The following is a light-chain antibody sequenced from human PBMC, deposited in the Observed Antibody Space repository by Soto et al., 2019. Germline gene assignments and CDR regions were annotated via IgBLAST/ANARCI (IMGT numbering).Light chain of an antibody. Sequence: QSALTQPASVSWSPGQSITISCTGSSRDVGRFDLVAWYQHHPGQAPKLMIYDDTQRPSGVSNRFSGSKSANTASLTISGLQAEDESDYYCSSYVGDNTVLFGGGTKLTVL. CDR1: SRDVGRFDL. CDR3: SSYVGDNTVL. CDR2: DDT. V-gene: IGLV2-23*02. J-gene: IGLJ2*01.